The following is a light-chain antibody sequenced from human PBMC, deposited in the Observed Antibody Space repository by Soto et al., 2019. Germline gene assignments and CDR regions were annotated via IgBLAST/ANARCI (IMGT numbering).Light chain of an antibody. J-gene: IGKJ3*01. V-gene: IGKV1-5*03. Sequence: DIQMIQSPSTLSASVGDRVTITCRASQSISAWLAWYQQKPGKAPKLLIYKTSSLESGVPSRFSGSGSGTEFTLTISSLQPDDFVTYYCQQYYSYEIFTFGPGTKVDIK. CDR2: KTS. CDR3: QQYYSYEIFT. CDR1: QSISAW.